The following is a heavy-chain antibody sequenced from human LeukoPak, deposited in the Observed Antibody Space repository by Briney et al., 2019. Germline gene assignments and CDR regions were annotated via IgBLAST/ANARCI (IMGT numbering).Heavy chain of an antibody. D-gene: IGHD2-8*01. V-gene: IGHV1-18*01. CDR3: ARDPVPYCTNGVCQNWFDP. CDR1: GYTFTSYG. CDR2: ISAYNGNT. Sequence: ASVKVSRKASGYTFTSYGISWVRQAPGQGLEWMGWISAYNGNTNYAQKLQGRVTMTTDTSTSTAYMELRSLRSDDTAVYYCARDPVPYCTNGVCQNWFDPWGQGTLVTVSS. J-gene: IGHJ5*02.